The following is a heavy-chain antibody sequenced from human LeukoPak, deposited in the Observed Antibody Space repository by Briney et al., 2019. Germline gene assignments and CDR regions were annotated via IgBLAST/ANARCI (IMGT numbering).Heavy chain of an antibody. CDR2: ISYDGSNK. J-gene: IGHJ4*02. Sequence: PGRSLRLSCAASGFTFSNYGMRWVRQAPGKGLEWVTIISYDGSNKYYADSVKGRFTISRDNSKNTLYLQMNSLRAEDTAVYYCATDSAPDYWGQGTLVTVSS. CDR1: GFTFSNYG. V-gene: IGHV3-30*03. CDR3: ATDSAPDY.